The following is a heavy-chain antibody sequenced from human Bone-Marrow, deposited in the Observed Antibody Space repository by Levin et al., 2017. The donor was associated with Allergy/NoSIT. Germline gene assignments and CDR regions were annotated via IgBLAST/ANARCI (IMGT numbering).Heavy chain of an antibody. CDR3: ARPDCSGTSCYNFFDP. CDR2: ISRSSSTI. Sequence: PGGSLRLSCAASGFTFSRYSMNWVRQAPGRGLEWVSYISRSSSTISYADSVKGRFTISRDNAKNSLYLQMNSLRDEDTAVYYCARPDCSGTSCYNFFDPGGQGPLVTVSS. V-gene: IGHV3-48*02. J-gene: IGHJ5*02. CDR1: GFTFSRYS. D-gene: IGHD2-2*01.